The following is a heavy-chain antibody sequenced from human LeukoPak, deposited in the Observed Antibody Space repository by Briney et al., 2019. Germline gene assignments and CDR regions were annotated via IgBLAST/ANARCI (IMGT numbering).Heavy chain of an antibody. J-gene: IGHJ4*02. CDR2: ISSSGSTI. CDR1: GFTFSDYY. V-gene: IGHV3-11*01. CDR3: ARDKADTAVDY. Sequence: GGSLRLSCAASGFTFSDYYMSWIRQAPGTGLEWVSYISSSGSTIYYADSVKGRFTISRDNAKNSLYLQMNSLRAEDTAVYYCARDKADTAVDYWGQGTLVTVSS. D-gene: IGHD5-18*01.